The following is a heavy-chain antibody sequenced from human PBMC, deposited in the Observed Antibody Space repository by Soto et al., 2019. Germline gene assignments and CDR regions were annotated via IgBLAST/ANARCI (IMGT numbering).Heavy chain of an antibody. V-gene: IGHV4-31*03. CDR1: GGSIRSGGSY. CDR2: IYYSGST. D-gene: IGHD6-13*01. J-gene: IGHJ4*02. CDR3: ARGYNKSSWYGY. Sequence: QVQLQESGPGLVKPSQTLSLTCTVSGGSIRSGGSYWSWIRQHPGKGLEWIGYIYYSGSTYSHPSLKRRVTISVDTSKNQFALKLSSVTAADTAVYYCARGYNKSSWYGYWGQGTLVAVSS.